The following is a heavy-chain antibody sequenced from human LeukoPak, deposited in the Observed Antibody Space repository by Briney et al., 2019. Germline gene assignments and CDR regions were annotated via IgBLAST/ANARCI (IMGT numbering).Heavy chain of an antibody. CDR3: AKDSGGYTGDY. V-gene: IGHV3-7*01. CDR2: IKQDGSEK. Sequence: GGSLRLSCAASGFTFSSYWMSWVRQAPGKGLEWVANIKQDGSEKYYVDSVNGRFTSSRDNAKQSLYLQMNSVRAEDTAVYYCAKDSGGYTGDYWGQGTLVTVSS. J-gene: IGHJ4*02. D-gene: IGHD1-26*01. CDR1: GFTFSSYW.